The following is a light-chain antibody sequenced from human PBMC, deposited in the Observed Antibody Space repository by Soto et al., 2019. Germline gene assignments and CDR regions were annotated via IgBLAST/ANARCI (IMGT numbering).Light chain of an antibody. CDR3: QQYYSPPRT. V-gene: IGKV4-1*01. CDR2: WTS. CDR1: QSVLYSSDNKNY. J-gene: IGKJ4*01. Sequence: DIVMTQSPYSLAVSLGERATINCKSSQSVLYSSDNKNYLAWYQQKPGQPPKLLIFWTSIRESGVPDRFIGSGSGTDFTLTISSLQAEDVAVYYCQQYYSPPRTFGGGTKVDIK.